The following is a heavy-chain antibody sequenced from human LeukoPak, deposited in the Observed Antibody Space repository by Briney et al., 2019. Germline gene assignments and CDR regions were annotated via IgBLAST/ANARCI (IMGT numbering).Heavy chain of an antibody. CDR1: GYTFTSYG. CDR2: ISAYNGNT. D-gene: IGHD3-10*01. CDR3: ARGSGSYPNWFDP. Sequence: GASVKVSCKASGYTFTSYGISWVGQAPGQGGEGMGWISAYNGNTNYAQKLQARVTMTTDTSTSTAYMELRSPKSDDTAVYYCARGSGSYPNWFDPWGQGTLVTVSS. V-gene: IGHV1-18*04. J-gene: IGHJ5*02.